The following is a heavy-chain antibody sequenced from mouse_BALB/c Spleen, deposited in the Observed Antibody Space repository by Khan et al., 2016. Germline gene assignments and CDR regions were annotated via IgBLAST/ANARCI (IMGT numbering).Heavy chain of an antibody. V-gene: IGHV1-7*01. CDR1: GYTFTSYW. J-gene: IGHJ4*01. Sequence: QVQLKESGAELAKPGASVKMSCKASGYTFTSYWMHWVKQRPGQGLEWIGYINPSTGYTEYNQKFKDKATLTADKSSSTAYMQLSSLKSEDSAVYYCATSYYYGSSYYAMDYWGQGASVTVSS. D-gene: IGHD1-1*01. CDR3: ATSYYYGSSYYAMDY. CDR2: INPSTGYT.